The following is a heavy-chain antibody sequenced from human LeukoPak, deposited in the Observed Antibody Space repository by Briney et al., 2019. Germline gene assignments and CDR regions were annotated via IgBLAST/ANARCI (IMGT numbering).Heavy chain of an antibody. J-gene: IGHJ4*02. V-gene: IGHV3-33*01. Sequence: QPGGSLRLSCAASGFTFSRYGIHWVRQAPGKGLEWVAVIWYDGSNKYYADSVKGRFTISRDNSKNTLYLQMNSLRAEDTAVYYCARPYYYGSGSYYPFDYWGQGTLVTVSS. D-gene: IGHD3-10*01. CDR2: IWYDGSNK. CDR1: GFTFSRYG. CDR3: ARPYYYGSGSYYPFDY.